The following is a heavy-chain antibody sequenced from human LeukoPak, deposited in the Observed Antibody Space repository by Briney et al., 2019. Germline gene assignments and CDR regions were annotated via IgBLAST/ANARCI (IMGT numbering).Heavy chain of an antibody. CDR1: GFTFSNYA. Sequence: GGSLRLSCAAPGFTFSNYAMNWVRQAPGKGPEWVSAISGGGSSAYYAGSVKGRFTISRDNSKNTLYLQMDSLRDEDTAVYYCARDLISGDYTFDYWGHGTLVTVSS. D-gene: IGHD1-26*01. CDR3: ARDLISGDYTFDY. J-gene: IGHJ4*01. CDR2: ISGGGSSA. V-gene: IGHV3-23*01.